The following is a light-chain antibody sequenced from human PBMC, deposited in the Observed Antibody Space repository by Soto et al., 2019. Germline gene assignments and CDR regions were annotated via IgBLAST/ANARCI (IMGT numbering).Light chain of an antibody. J-gene: IGKJ1*01. V-gene: IGKV1-5*03. CDR3: QQFHSFPWT. CDR1: QTISSW. CDR2: KAS. Sequence: DIQMTQPPSTLSGSVGDRVTITCRASQTISSWLAWYQQKPGKAPKLLVYKASTLKSGVPSRFSGSGSGTEFTLTISSLQPDDFATFYCQQFHSFPWTFGQGTKVDIK.